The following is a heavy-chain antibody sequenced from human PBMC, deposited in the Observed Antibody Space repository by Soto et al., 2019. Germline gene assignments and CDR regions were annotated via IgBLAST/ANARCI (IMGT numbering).Heavy chain of an antibody. D-gene: IGHD5-18*01. V-gene: IGHV4-59*08. Sequence: QVQLQESGPGLVKPSETLSLTCTVSGGSISSYHWSWIRQPPGKGLECLGYIYYSGSANYNPSLKSRVTISVDTSKNQFSLKLSSVTAADTAVYYCLRYNYGYGFDYWGQGTLVTVSS. CDR2: IYYSGSA. CDR3: LRYNYGYGFDY. CDR1: GGSISSYH. J-gene: IGHJ4*02.